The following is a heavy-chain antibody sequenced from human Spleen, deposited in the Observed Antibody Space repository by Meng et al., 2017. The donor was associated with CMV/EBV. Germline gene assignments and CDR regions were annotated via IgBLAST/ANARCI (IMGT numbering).Heavy chain of an antibody. D-gene: IGHD1-26*01. CDR1: GYTFTGYY. J-gene: IGHJ4*02. CDR3: ARAPSIVGATPPGY. V-gene: IGHV1-2*06. Sequence: ASVKVSCKASGYTFTGYYIHWVRQAPGQGLEWMGRINPNSGTKNYEQKFQDRVTMTRDTSISTAYMEVSGLRSEDTAVYYCARAPSIVGATPPGYWGQGTLVTVSS. CDR2: INPNSGTK.